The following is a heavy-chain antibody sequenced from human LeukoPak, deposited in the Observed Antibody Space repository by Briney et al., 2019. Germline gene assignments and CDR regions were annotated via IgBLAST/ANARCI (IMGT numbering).Heavy chain of an antibody. J-gene: IGHJ3*02. Sequence: PGGSLRLSCAASGFTFSSYWMSWVRQAPGKGLEWVANIKQDGSEKYYVDSVKGRFTISRDNAKNSLYLQMNSLRAEDTAVYYCAKTIEGYDPYAFDIWGQGTMVTVSS. CDR2: IKQDGSEK. CDR1: GFTFSSYW. D-gene: IGHD3-16*01. CDR3: AKTIEGYDPYAFDI. V-gene: IGHV3-7*03.